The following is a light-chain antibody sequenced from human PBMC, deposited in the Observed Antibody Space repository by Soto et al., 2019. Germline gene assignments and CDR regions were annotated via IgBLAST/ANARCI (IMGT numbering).Light chain of an antibody. CDR1: SSDVGGYNY. CDR3: SSYAGSNNGDV. J-gene: IGLJ1*01. Sequence: QSALTQPPSASGSPGQSVTISCTGTSSDVGGYNYVSWYQQHPGKAPKLMIYEVSERPSGVPDRFSGSKSGNTASLTVSGLQAEDEADYYCSSYAGSNNGDVFGTGTKLTVL. CDR2: EVS. V-gene: IGLV2-8*01.